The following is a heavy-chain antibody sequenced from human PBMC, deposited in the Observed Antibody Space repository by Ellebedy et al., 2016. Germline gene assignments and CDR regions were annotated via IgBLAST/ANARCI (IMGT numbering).Heavy chain of an antibody. V-gene: IGHV3-23*01. CDR3: ARSPKDHFYHGMDV. J-gene: IGHJ6*02. D-gene: IGHD2/OR15-2a*01. CDR1: GFSFSNFA. Sequence: GGSLRLSCAVSGFSFSNFAMNWVRQAPGKGLEWVTGIIGSGGNTKYVDSVKGRFTISRDNSKNTLFLQMNGLRGEDTAVYYCARSPKDHFYHGMDVWGQGTLVTVSS. CDR2: IIGSGGNT.